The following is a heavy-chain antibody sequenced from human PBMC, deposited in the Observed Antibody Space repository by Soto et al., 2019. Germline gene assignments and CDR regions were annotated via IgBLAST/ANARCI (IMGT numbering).Heavy chain of an antibody. V-gene: IGHV4-38-2*01. Sequence: ETLSLTCAVSGYSISSGYYWGWIRQPPVKGLEWIGSIYHSGSTYYNPSLKSRVTISVDTSKNQFSLKLSSVTAADTAVYYRASRIAVAGVHLYYYYGMDVWGQGTTVTVSS. CDR3: ASRIAVAGVHLYYYYGMDV. D-gene: IGHD6-19*01. CDR1: GYSISSGYY. J-gene: IGHJ6*02. CDR2: IYHSGST.